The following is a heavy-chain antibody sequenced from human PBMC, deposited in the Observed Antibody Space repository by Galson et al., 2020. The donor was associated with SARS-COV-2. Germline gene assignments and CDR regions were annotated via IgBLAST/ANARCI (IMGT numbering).Heavy chain of an antibody. CDR1: GYTFTGYY. CDR3: VRDLYYYDSSGYYSSYWYFDL. D-gene: IGHD3-22*01. J-gene: IGHJ2*01. V-gene: IGHV1-2*02. CDR2: INPNSGGT. Sequence: ASVKVSCKASGYTFTGYYMHWVRQAPGQGLEWMGWINPNSGGTNYAQKFQGRVTMTRDTSISTAYMELSRLRSDDTAVYYCVRDLYYYDSSGYYSSYWYFDLWGRGTLVTVSS.